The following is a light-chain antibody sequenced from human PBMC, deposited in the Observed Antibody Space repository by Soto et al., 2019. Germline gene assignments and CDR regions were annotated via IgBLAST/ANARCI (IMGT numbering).Light chain of an antibody. Sequence: EIVLTQSPGTLSLSPGERATLSCRASQNVRSNYLAWYQQQPGQAPRLLIYGTFARATGIPDRFSVSGSGTDFTLTISRLEPEDFAVYYCQQYGSSYTFGPGTKVEIK. CDR1: QNVRSNY. V-gene: IGKV3-20*01. CDR3: QQYGSSYT. CDR2: GTF. J-gene: IGKJ3*01.